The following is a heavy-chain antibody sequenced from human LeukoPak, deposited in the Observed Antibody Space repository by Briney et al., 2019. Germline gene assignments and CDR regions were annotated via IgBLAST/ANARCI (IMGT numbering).Heavy chain of an antibody. J-gene: IGHJ5*02. D-gene: IGHD3-16*02. CDR1: GYTFTGYY. Sequence: ASVKVSCKASGYTFTGYYMHWVRQAPGQGLEWMGWISAYNGNTNYAQKLQGRVTMTTDTSTSAAYMELRSLRSDDTAVYYCARLSASTFDPWGQGTLVTVSS. CDR2: ISAYNGNT. V-gene: IGHV1-18*04. CDR3: ARLSASTFDP.